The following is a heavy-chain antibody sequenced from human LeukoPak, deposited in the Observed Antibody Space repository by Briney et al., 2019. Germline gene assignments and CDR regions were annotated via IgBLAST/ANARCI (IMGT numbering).Heavy chain of an antibody. CDR2: IYYSGST. V-gene: IGHV4-59*01. CDR3: ARASGYSSGWYPSYYYYYMDV. CDR1: GGSISSYH. Sequence: SETLSLTCTVSGGSISSYHWNWIRQPPGKGLEWIGYIYYSGSTNYNPSLKSRVTISVDTSKNQFSLKLSSVTAADTAVYYCARASGYSSGWYPSYYYYYMDVWGKGTTVTISS. D-gene: IGHD6-19*01. J-gene: IGHJ6*03.